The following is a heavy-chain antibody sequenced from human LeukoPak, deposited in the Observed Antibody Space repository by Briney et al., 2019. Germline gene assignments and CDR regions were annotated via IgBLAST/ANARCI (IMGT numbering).Heavy chain of an antibody. V-gene: IGHV3-9*01. J-gene: IGHJ4*02. CDR1: GFTFDDYA. D-gene: IGHD6-19*01. CDR2: ISWNSGSI. CDR3: AKDSFYSSGWLFDY. Sequence: GRSLRLSCAASGFTFDDYAMHWVRQAPGKGLEWVSGISWNSGSIGYADSVKGRFTISGDNAKNSLYLQMNSLRAEDTALYYCAKDSFYSSGWLFDYWGQGTLVTVSS.